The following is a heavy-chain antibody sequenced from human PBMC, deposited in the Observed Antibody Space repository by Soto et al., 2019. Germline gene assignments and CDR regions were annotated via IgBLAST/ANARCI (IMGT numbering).Heavy chain of an antibody. Sequence: QVQLVESGGGVVQPGKSLRLSCAASGFKFRNYAIHWVRQAPGKGLEWLAVIWFDGSKKYYADSVKGRFTISRDNSKNTEYLDMNSLTADDSGVFYCARAHTMMILDRFDPWGHGTLVTVSS. CDR3: ARAHTMMILDRFDP. V-gene: IGHV3-33*01. CDR1: GFKFRNYA. CDR2: IWFDGSKK. D-gene: IGHD3-22*01. J-gene: IGHJ5*02.